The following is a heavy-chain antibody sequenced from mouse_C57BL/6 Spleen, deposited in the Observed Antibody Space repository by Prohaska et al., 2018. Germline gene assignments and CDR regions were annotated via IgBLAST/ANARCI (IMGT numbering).Heavy chain of an antibody. J-gene: IGHJ3*01. V-gene: IGHV14-1*01. Sequence: EVQLQQSGAELVRPGASVKLSCTASGFNIKDYYMHWVKQRPEQGLEWIGRIDPEDGDTEYAPKFQGKATMTADTSSNTAYLQLSSLTSEDTAVYYCTTDYGSSSWFAYWGQGTLVTVSA. CDR2: IDPEDGDT. D-gene: IGHD1-1*01. CDR3: TTDYGSSSWFAY. CDR1: GFNIKDYY.